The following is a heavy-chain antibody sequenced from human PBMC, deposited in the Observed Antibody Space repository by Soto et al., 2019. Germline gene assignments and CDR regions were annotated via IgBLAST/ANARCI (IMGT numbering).Heavy chain of an antibody. D-gene: IGHD2-15*01. J-gene: IGHJ4*02. Sequence: SETLSLTCTVSGGSISSYYLSWIRQPPGKGLEWVGYIYYSGNTDYNPSLKSRVTISVDTSKNQISLKLSSVTAADTAVYYCARHRGGNPGFDYWGQGTLVTVS. CDR3: ARHRGGNPGFDY. V-gene: IGHV4-59*08. CDR1: GGSISSYY. CDR2: IYYSGNT.